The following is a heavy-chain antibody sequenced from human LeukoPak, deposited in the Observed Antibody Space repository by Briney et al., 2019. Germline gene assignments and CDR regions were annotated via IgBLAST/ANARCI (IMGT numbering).Heavy chain of an antibody. CDR2: INHSGST. Sequence: SETLSLTCAVYGGSFSGYYWSWIRQPPGKGLEWIGEINHSGSTNYNPSLKSRVTISVDTSKNQFSLKLSSVTAADTAVYYCASRHSSSWYPFDYWGQGTLVTVSS. D-gene: IGHD6-13*01. J-gene: IGHJ4*02. V-gene: IGHV4-34*01. CDR1: GGSFSGYY. CDR3: ASRHSSSWYPFDY.